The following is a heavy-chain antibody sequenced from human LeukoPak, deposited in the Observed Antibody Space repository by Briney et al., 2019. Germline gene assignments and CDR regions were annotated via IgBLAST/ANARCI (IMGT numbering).Heavy chain of an antibody. J-gene: IGHJ4*02. CDR3: ARAGVITN. Sequence: PGGSLRLSCAASGFTFSSYSMNWVRQAPGKGLEWVSSISSSSSYINYADSVKGRFTISRDNAKNSLYLQMNSLRAEDTAVYYCARAGVITNWGQGTLVTVSS. CDR1: GFTFSSYS. CDR2: ISSSSSYI. V-gene: IGHV3-21*01. D-gene: IGHD3-22*01.